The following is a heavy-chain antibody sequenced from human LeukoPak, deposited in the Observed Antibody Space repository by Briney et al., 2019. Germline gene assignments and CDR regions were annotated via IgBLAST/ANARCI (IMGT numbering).Heavy chain of an antibody. V-gene: IGHV3-21*01. CDR2: ISSSSSYI. J-gene: IGHJ6*02. D-gene: IGHD5-24*01. Sequence: GGSPRLSCAASGFTFSSYSMNWVRQAPGKGLEWVSSISSSSSYIYYADSVKGRFTISRDNAKNSLYLQMNSLRAEDTAVYYCARDGVEMATASAGDYGMDVWGQGTTVTVSS. CDR1: GFTFSSYS. CDR3: ARDGVEMATASAGDYGMDV.